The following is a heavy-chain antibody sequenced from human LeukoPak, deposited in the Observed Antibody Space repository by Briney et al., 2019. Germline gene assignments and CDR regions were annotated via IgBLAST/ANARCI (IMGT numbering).Heavy chain of an antibody. V-gene: IGHV4-38-2*01. CDR2: IYHSGST. Sequence: PSETLSLTCAVSGYSISSSYYWGWIRQPPGKGLEWIGSIYHSGSTYYNPSLKSRVTISVDTSKNQFSLKLSSVTAADTAVYYCVGGYSYGNHAFDIWGQGTMVTVSS. J-gene: IGHJ3*02. D-gene: IGHD5-18*01. CDR1: GYSISSSYY. CDR3: VGGYSYGNHAFDI.